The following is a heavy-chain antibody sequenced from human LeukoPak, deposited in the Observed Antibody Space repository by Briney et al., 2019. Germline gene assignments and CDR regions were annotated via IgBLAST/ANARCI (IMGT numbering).Heavy chain of an antibody. CDR3: AKSLWGGFDY. V-gene: IGHV3-23*01. Sequence: PGGSLRLSCAASGFTFSGYAMSWVRQAPGKGLEWVSGISGSGGSTYSADSVKARFTISRDNSKNTLYLQMNSLRAEDTAVYYCAKSLWGGFDYWGQGTLVAVSS. CDR1: GFTFSGYA. D-gene: IGHD3-10*01. CDR2: ISGSGGST. J-gene: IGHJ4*02.